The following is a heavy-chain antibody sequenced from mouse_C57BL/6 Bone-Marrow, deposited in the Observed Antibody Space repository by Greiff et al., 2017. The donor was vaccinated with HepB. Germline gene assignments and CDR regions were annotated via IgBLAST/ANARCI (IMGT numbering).Heavy chain of an antibody. CDR2: ISSGGSYT. J-gene: IGHJ3*01. D-gene: IGHD2-2*01. CDR3: ARQRSTMVTAWFAY. V-gene: IGHV5-6*01. Sequence: DVHLVESGGDLVKPGGSLKLSCAASGFTFSSYGMSWVRQTPDKRLEWVATISSGGSYTYYPDSVKGRFPISRDNAKNTLYLQMSSLKSEDTAMYYCARQRSTMVTAWFAYWGQGTLVTVSA. CDR1: GFTFSSYG.